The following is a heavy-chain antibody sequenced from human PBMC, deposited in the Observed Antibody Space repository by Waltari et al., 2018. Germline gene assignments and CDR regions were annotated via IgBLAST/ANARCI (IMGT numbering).Heavy chain of an antibody. CDR3: ARDLFNVGDYDLGP. CDR1: GFTFSNYW. Sequence: EVQLVESGGGLVQPGGSLRLSCAASGFTFSNYWMSWVRQAPGKGLDWVANIIQDGSAKYYVDSVRGRFTISRDNAKNSLYLQMNSLRAEDTAVYYCARDLFNVGDYDLGPWGQGTLVTVSS. J-gene: IGHJ5*02. CDR2: IIQDGSAK. D-gene: IGHD3-3*01. V-gene: IGHV3-7*04.